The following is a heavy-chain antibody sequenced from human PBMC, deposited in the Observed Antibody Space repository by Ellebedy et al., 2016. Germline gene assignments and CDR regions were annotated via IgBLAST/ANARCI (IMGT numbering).Heavy chain of an antibody. J-gene: IGHJ4*02. CDR2: ISPSSITI. CDR3: ARGTGHFDY. CDR1: GFTFSDYY. D-gene: IGHD1-1*01. Sequence: GESLKISXAASGFTFSDYYISWIRQTPGKGLEWVTYISPSSITISYLDSVKGRFTISRDNAKNSLYLQLNSLRVEDTAFYFCARGTGHFDYWGQGTLVTVSS. V-gene: IGHV3-11*01.